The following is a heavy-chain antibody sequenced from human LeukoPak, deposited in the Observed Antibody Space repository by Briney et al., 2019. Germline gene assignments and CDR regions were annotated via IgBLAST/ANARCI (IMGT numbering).Heavy chain of an antibody. Sequence: ASVKVSRKVSRYTLTELSMHWVRQAPGKGREGVGGFDPEDGETIYAQKFQGRVTMTEDTSTDTAYMELSSLRSEDTAVYYCATGRTTGTPPYYFDYWGQGTLVTVSS. CDR1: RYTLTELS. V-gene: IGHV1-24*01. J-gene: IGHJ4*02. CDR3: ATGRTTGTPPYYFDY. CDR2: FDPEDGET. D-gene: IGHD1-1*01.